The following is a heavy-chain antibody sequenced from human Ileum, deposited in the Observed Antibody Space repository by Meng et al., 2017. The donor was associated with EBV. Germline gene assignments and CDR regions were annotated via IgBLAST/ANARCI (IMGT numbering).Heavy chain of an antibody. CDR2: MSVNTVST. V-gene: IGHV3-23*01. D-gene: IGHD4-23*01. J-gene: IGHJ4*01. Sequence: EVHLLDSGGGLVQPGGCLRPSCAASGCTFSDYAMVWVRQAPGKGLGWVSAMSVNTVSTFYADSVKGRFTISRDNSENTVYLQMNSLRAEDTAVYLCVKKGSNSGLRYFDYWGKGTLVTVSS. CDR3: VKKGSNSGLRYFDY. CDR1: GCTFSDYA.